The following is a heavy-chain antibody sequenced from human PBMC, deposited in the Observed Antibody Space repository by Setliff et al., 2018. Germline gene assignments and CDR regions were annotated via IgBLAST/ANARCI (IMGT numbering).Heavy chain of an antibody. CDR1: GYLLNDFY. CDR2: IIPIFGTA. V-gene: IGHV1-69*05. CDR3: ARADYIRYFYMDA. Sequence: SVKVSCKASGYLLNDFYIHWVRQAPGQGLEWMGGIIPIFGTANYAQKFQGRLTITTVGSTSTAYMELSSLRSEDTAVYYCARADYIRYFYMDAWGKGTTVTVSS. D-gene: IGHD4-4*01. J-gene: IGHJ6*03.